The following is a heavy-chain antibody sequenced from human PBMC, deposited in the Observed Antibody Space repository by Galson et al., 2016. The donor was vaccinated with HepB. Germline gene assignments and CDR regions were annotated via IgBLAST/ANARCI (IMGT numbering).Heavy chain of an antibody. CDR2: INTASGDT. CDR3: AKGAGGYYDY. CDR1: GYTFNSYA. V-gene: IGHV1-3*04. J-gene: IGHJ4*02. Sequence: VSCKASGYTFNSYAIHWLRQAPGQRLEWMGWINTASGDTTYSQKFQGGLIITRDTSASTAYMELSGLRSEDTAVYFCAKGAGGYYDYWGQGTLVTVSS. D-gene: IGHD1-26*01.